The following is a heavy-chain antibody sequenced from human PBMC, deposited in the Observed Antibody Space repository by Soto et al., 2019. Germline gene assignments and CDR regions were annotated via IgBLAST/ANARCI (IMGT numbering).Heavy chain of an antibody. CDR1: GFILSDCA. CDR2: ISSSSSVI. V-gene: IGHV3-48*01. Sequence: EVQLVESGGGLVQPGGSLRLSCATSGFILSDCAMNWVRQAPGKGLEWVSYISSSSSVIDYADSVKGRFTVSRDNARNSLYLQLSSLRSEDTAVYYCARDLSCGSTWDYYMDVWGQGTTVTVSS. D-gene: IGHD3-22*01. CDR3: ARDLSCGSTWDYYMDV. J-gene: IGHJ6*03.